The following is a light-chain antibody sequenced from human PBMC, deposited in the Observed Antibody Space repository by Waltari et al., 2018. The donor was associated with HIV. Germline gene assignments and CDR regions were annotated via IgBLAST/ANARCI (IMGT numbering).Light chain of an antibody. CDR1: SSDVWSYNL. CDR2: EVS. CDR3: CSYASTTDTYVV. V-gene: IGLV2-23*02. J-gene: IGLJ2*01. Sequence: QSALTQPASVSGSPGQSITISCTGTSSDVWSYNLFSLYQQHPGQAPKLIIYEVSKRPSGVSNRFSGSKSGSTASLTISGLQPEDEADYCCCSYASTTDTYVVFGGGTKLTVL.